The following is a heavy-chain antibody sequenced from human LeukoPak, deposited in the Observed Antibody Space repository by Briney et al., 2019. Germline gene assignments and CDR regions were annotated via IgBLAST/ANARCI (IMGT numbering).Heavy chain of an antibody. D-gene: IGHD2-15*01. CDR1: GFTFSNYS. V-gene: IGHV4-59*12. CDR3: ARASCGGGTCYDSRGWFDP. J-gene: IGHJ5*02. Sequence: GSLRLSCAASGFTFSNYSMNWVRQAPGKGLEWIGNIYFSGSTYYKQSLKSRVTISVDTSKNQFSLKLRSVTAADTAVYYCARASCGGGTCYDSRGWFDPWGQGTLVTVSS. CDR2: IYFSGST.